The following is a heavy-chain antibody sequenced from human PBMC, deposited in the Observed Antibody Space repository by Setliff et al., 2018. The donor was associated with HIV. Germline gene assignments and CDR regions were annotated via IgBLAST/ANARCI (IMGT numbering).Heavy chain of an antibody. Sequence: GGSLRLSCVASGFTFSNFGMSWVRQAPGKGLEWVSGISGSGFAYYADPVKGRFIISRDNSKNTLFLQMDSLRAEDTALYYCAKQRYYDGNDGFDVWGQGTMVTVSS. CDR1: GFTFSNFG. D-gene: IGHD3-3*01. CDR2: ISGSGFA. V-gene: IGHV3-23*01. J-gene: IGHJ3*01. CDR3: AKQRYYDGNDGFDV.